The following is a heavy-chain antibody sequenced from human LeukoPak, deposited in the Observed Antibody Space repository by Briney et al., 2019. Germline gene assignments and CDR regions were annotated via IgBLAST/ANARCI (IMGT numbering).Heavy chain of an antibody. D-gene: IGHD6-19*01. CDR1: GFTFSSFN. Sequence: GGSLRLSCAASGFTFSSFNMNWVRHTPGKGLEWISYISSSSSTIYYADSVKGRFTISRDNSKNTLYLQMNSLRAEDTAVYYCARESIAVARRTYGMDVWGQGTTVTVSS. CDR2: ISSSSSTI. V-gene: IGHV3-48*01. J-gene: IGHJ6*02. CDR3: ARESIAVARRTYGMDV.